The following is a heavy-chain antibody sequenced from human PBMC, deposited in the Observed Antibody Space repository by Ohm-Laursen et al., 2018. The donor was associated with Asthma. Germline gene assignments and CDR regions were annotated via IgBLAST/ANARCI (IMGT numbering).Heavy chain of an antibody. CDR3: ARDEGLAAADVGFDY. V-gene: IGHV3-7*01. Sequence: GSLRLSCSASGFTFSSYWMSWVRQAPGKGLEWVANIKQDGSEKYYVDSVKGRFTISRDNAKNSLYLQMNSLRAEDTAVYYCARDEGLAAADVGFDYWGQGTLVTVSS. CDR2: IKQDGSEK. D-gene: IGHD6-13*01. CDR1: GFTFSSYW. J-gene: IGHJ4*02.